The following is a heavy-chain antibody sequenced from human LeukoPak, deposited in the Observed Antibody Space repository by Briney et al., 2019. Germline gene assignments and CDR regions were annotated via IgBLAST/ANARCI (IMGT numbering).Heavy chain of an antibody. V-gene: IGHV4-39*07. CDR3: ARDLWFGDL. D-gene: IGHD3-10*01. J-gene: IGHJ4*02. CDR1: GGSISSSSYY. Sequence: SETLSLTCTVSGGSISSSSYYWGWIRQPPGKGLEWIGSIYYSGSTYYNPSLKSRVTISVDTSKNQFSLKLSSVTAADTAVYYCARDLWFGDLGGQGTLVTVSS. CDR2: IYYSGST.